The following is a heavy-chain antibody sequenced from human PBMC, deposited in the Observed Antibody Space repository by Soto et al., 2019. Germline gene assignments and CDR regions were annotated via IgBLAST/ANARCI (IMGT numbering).Heavy chain of an antibody. CDR3: ARHWYYYGMDV. Sequence: SETLSLTCTVSGGSISKSNYFWGWIRQAPGKGLEWIASILYTGTTSYNSSLKSRVAISVDTSKNQFSLKLNSVTAADTAVYYCARHWYYYGMDVWGQGPRSPSP. V-gene: IGHV4-39*01. CDR2: ILYTGTT. J-gene: IGHJ6*02. CDR1: GGSISKSNYF.